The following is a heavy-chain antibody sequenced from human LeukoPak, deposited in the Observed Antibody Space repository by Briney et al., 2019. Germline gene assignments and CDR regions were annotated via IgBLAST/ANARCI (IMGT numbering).Heavy chain of an antibody. Sequence: SETLSLTCTVSGGSISSYYWSWIRQPPGKGLEWIGYIYYSGSTNYNPSLKSRVTISVDTSKNQSSLKLSSVTAADTAVYYCARASYYYGSGSYQACFDYWGQGTLVTVSS. J-gene: IGHJ4*02. V-gene: IGHV4-59*01. CDR1: GGSISSYY. CDR2: IYYSGST. D-gene: IGHD3-10*01. CDR3: ARASYYYGSGSYQACFDY.